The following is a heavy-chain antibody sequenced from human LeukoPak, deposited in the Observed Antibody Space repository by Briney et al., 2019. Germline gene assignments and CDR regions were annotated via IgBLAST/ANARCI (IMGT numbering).Heavy chain of an antibody. D-gene: IGHD3-10*01. CDR2: IKADGGEK. Sequence: PGGSLRLSCAASGFTFSTYWMNWFRQTPGKGLEWVAKIKADGGEKDHVASVKGRFTISRDNAKNSVYLHMNSLRAEDTALYYCARLSAYYYGSYFYYYMDVWGKGTTVTVSS. V-gene: IGHV3-7*01. CDR1: GFTFSTYW. CDR3: ARLSAYYYGSYFYYYMDV. J-gene: IGHJ6*03.